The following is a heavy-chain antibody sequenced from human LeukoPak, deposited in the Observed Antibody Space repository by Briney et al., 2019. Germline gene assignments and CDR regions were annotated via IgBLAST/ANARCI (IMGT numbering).Heavy chain of an antibody. CDR1: GYTFTDYL. J-gene: IGHJ3*01. D-gene: IGHD2-2*01. V-gene: IGHV1-2*02. Sequence: ASVKVSCKASGYTFTDYLIHWVRQAPGQGLEWMGWSNPNSGGTNYLQKFLGRVTMTRDTSVSTAYMELSRLRSDDTAMYYCARVLRYTTSSYEHYAFDVWAKGQWSPSLQ. CDR3: ARVLRYTTSSYEHYAFDV. CDR2: SNPNSGGT.